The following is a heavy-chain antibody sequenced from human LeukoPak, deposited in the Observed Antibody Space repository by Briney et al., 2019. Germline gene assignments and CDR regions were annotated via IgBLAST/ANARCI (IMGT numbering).Heavy chain of an antibody. D-gene: IGHD6-19*01. J-gene: IGHJ4*02. CDR2: ISYDGSNK. V-gene: IGHV3-30-3*01. Sequence: GGSLRLSCAASGFTFSSYAMHWVRQAPGKGLEWVAVISYDGSNKYYADSVKGRFTISRDNSKNTLYLQMNSLRAEDTAVYYCARDLPPERIAVAGPFDYWGQGTLVTVSS. CDR1: GFTFSSYA. CDR3: ARDLPPERIAVAGPFDY.